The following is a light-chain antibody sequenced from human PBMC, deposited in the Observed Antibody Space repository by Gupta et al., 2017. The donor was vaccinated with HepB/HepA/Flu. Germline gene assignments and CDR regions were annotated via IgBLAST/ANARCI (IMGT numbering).Light chain of an antibody. V-gene: IGLV1-44*01. Sequence: QSVLTQPPSASGTPGQRVTISCSGSSSNIGSNSVNWYQQLPGTAPKLLIYSDNQRPSGVPDRFSGSKSGTSASLAISGLQSGDEADYYCATWDDSLSGDVIFGGGTKLTVL. CDR1: SSNIGSNS. J-gene: IGLJ2*01. CDR3: ATWDDSLSGDVI. CDR2: SDN.